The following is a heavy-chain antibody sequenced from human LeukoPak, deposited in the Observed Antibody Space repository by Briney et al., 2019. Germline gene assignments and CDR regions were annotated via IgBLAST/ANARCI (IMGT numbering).Heavy chain of an antibody. J-gene: IGHJ3*02. Sequence: PGGSLRLSCAASGFTFSSYSMNWVRQAPGKGLEWVSYISSSSSTIYYADSVKGRFTISRDNSKNTLYLQMNSLRAEDTAVYYCANGGPDFYYYDSSGYAEAFDIWGQGTMVTVSS. V-gene: IGHV3-48*01. CDR3: ANGGPDFYYYDSSGYAEAFDI. CDR1: GFTFSSYS. CDR2: ISSSSSTI. D-gene: IGHD3-22*01.